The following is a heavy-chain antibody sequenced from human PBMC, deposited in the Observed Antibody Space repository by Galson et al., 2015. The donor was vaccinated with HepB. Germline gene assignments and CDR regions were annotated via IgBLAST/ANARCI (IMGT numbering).Heavy chain of an antibody. CDR3: ARVRCLRWDY. CDR2: ISSSGNNI. Sequence: SLRLSCAASGFTFSSYEMNWVRQAPGKGLEWVSFISSSGNNIYHADSVKGRFTISRDNARNSLYLQMNSLRAEDTAVYYCARVRCLRWDYWGQGTLVTVSS. CDR1: GFTFSSYE. D-gene: IGHD5/OR15-5a*01. V-gene: IGHV3-48*03. J-gene: IGHJ4*02.